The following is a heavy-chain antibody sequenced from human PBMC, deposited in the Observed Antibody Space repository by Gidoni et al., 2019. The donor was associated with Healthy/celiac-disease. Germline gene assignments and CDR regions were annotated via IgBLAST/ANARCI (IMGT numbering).Heavy chain of an antibody. D-gene: IGHD6-19*01. CDR3: AKVRSGSGIAVAGTVVNWYFDL. CDR1: GFTFSSYA. V-gene: IGHV3-23*01. CDR2: ISGSGGST. Sequence: ESGGGLVQPGGSLRLSCAASGFTFSSYAMSWVRQAPGKGLEWVSAISGSGGSTYYADSVKGRFTISRDNSKNTLYLQMNSLRAEDTAVYYCAKVRSGSGIAVAGTVVNWYFDLWGRGTLVTVSS. J-gene: IGHJ2*01.